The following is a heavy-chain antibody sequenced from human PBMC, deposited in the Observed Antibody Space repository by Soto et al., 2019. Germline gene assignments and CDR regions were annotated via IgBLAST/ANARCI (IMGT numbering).Heavy chain of an antibody. D-gene: IGHD1-7*01. CDR2: INPNGGYT. CDR1: GYTFTNYY. V-gene: IGHV1-46*01. J-gene: IGHJ5*02. Sequence: QVQLVQSGAEVKEPGASVKVSCKASGYTFTNYYMHWLRQAPGQGLEWLGIINPNGGYTSYAQKFQDRVTMTRDTSTSTFYMELSSLRSEDTAVYYCARARRMTGTIQDNWFDPWGQGTLVTVSS. CDR3: ARARRMTGTIQDNWFDP.